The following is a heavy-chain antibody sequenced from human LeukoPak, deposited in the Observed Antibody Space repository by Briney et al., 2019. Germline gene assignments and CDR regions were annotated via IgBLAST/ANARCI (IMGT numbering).Heavy chain of an antibody. CDR1: GFGVSSND. CDR3: ARDGDWVGGTIDY. CDR2: IYAGGSSGA. Sequence: GGSLRLSRAASGFGVSSNDMSWVRQAPGKGLEWVSLIYAGGSSGAYYADSVRGRFSGSRHDSKNTLYLQMNSLRAEDTAVYYCARDGDWVGGTIDYWGQGTLVTVSS. J-gene: IGHJ4*02. V-gene: IGHV3-53*01. D-gene: IGHD1-26*01.